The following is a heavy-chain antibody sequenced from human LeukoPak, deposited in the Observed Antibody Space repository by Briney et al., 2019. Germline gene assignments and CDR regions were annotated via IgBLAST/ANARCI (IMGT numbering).Heavy chain of an antibody. V-gene: IGHV3-23*01. CDR2: ISGSGGST. CDR1: GFTFSSYA. D-gene: IGHD5-24*01. CDR3: AKDSGMATILREYYFDY. J-gene: IGHJ4*02. Sequence: GGSLRLSCAASGFTFSSYAMSWVRQAPGKGQEWVSAISGSGGSTYYADSVKGRFTISRDNSKNTLYLQMNSLRAEDTAVYYCAKDSGMATILREYYFDYWGQGTLVTVSS.